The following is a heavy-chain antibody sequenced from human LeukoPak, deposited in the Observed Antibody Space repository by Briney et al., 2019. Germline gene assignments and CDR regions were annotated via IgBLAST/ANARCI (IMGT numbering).Heavy chain of an antibody. CDR2: IRSATYGGTT. V-gene: IGHV3-49*03. CDR3: SKKMRISFLPDH. J-gene: IGHJ4*02. CDR1: GFTFADFT. Sequence: PGGSLRLSCSTSGFTFADFTIHWFRQSPGKGLEWLGFIRSATYGGTTEYAASVKGRFTISRHDSRNIAYLQMSGLTTEDTAVYYCSKKMRISFLPDHWGQGTRVTVSS. D-gene: IGHD2-15*01.